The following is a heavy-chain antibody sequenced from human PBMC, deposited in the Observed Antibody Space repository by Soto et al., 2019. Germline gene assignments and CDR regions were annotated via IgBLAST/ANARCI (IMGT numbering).Heavy chain of an antibody. Sequence: QVQLQQWGAGPLRPLETLSLTCGVSGGSFSGYYWAWIRQSPGKGLEWIGEINDRGSINYNPSLQSRVSISVDTSKNHYSLNLRSVTAADTAVYYCARESDDILTGPPWVWYFDLWGRGTLVTVSS. J-gene: IGHJ2*01. CDR2: INDRGSI. CDR3: ARESDDILTGPPWVWYFDL. CDR1: GGSFSGYY. V-gene: IGHV4-34*01. D-gene: IGHD3-9*01.